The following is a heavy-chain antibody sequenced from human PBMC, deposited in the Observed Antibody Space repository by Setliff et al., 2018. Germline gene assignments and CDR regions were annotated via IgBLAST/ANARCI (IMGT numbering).Heavy chain of an antibody. V-gene: IGHV4-39*07. J-gene: IGHJ4*02. D-gene: IGHD6-6*01. CDR3: ARGRNVASRLLDS. CDR1: GGSISSSSFY. Sequence: SETLSLTCTVSGGSISSSSFYWVWIRQSPAKGLEWIGEITHTGTTGSTKYNPSLKSRVTMSIDTSKNQFSLMVTSVTAADTAVYYCARGRNVASRLLDSWGQGTLVTVSS. CDR2: ITHTGTTGST.